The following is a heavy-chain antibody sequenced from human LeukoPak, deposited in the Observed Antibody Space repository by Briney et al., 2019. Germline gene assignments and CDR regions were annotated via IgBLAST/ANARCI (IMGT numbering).Heavy chain of an antibody. V-gene: IGHV1-8*02. CDR2: MNPNSGNT. CDR3: ARGRTYGMDV. D-gene: IGHD2-8*01. J-gene: IGHJ6*02. CDR1: GGTFSSYA. Sequence: ASVKVSCKASGGTFSSYAISWVRQATGQGLEWMGWMNPNSGNTGYAQKFQGRVTMTRNTSISTAYMELSSLRSEDTAVYYCARGRTYGMDVWGQGTTVTVSS.